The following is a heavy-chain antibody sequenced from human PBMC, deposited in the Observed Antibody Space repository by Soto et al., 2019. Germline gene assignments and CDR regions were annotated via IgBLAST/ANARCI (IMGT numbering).Heavy chain of an antibody. CDR2: ISSTSSYI. V-gene: IGHV3-21*01. J-gene: IGHJ4*02. D-gene: IGHD3-16*01. CDR1: GFTFSSYT. Sequence: EVQLVESGGGLVKPGGSLRLSCAASGFTFSSYTMNWVRQAPGKGLEWVSSISSTSSYIYYADSVKGRFTISRDNAKNSLYLQMNSLRAEETAVYYCAIDWGHTLDYWGQGTLVIVSS. CDR3: AIDWGHTLDY.